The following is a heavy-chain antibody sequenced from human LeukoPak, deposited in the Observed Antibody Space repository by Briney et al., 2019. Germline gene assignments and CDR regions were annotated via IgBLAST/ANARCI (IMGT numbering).Heavy chain of an antibody. V-gene: IGHV3-23*01. CDR1: GFTFSNHA. D-gene: IGHD2-15*01. CDR3: AKDQGWLDY. J-gene: IGHJ4*02. CDR2: ISGSGGST. Sequence: PGGSLRLSCAASGFTFSNHAMSWVRQAPGKGLEWVSAISGSGGSTYYADSVKGRFTISRDISKNTLYLQMNSLRAEDTAVYFCAKDQGWLDYWDQGTLVTVSS.